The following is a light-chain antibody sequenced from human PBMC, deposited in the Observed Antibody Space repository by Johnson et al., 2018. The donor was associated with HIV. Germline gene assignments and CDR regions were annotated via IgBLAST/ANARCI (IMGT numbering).Light chain of an antibody. CDR2: ESN. V-gene: IGLV1-51*02. J-gene: IGLJ1*01. CDR3: GTWDNSLGAQYV. Sequence: QSVLTQPPSVSAAPGQKVTISCSGSSSNIGNNDVSWYQNLPGTAPKLLIYESNKRPSGISDRFSDSQSGTSATLAITGLQTGDEADYYCGTWDNSLGAQYVFGSGTKVTVL. CDR1: SSNIGNND.